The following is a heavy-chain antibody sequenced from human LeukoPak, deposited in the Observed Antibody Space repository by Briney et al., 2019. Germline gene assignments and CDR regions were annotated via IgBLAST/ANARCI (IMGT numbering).Heavy chain of an antibody. CDR2: IYHSGST. Sequence: PSQTLSLTCTVSGGSISSGGYYWSWIRQPPGKGLEWIGYIYHSGSTNYNPSLKSRVTISVDTSKNQFSPKLSSVTAADTAVYYCTRRLKWFDPWGQGTLVTVSS. D-gene: IGHD1-1*01. J-gene: IGHJ5*02. V-gene: IGHV4-30-2*02. CDR1: GGSISSGGYY. CDR3: TRRLKWFDP.